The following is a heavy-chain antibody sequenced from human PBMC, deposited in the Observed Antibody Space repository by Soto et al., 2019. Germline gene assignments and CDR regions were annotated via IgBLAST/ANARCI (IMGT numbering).Heavy chain of an antibody. CDR2: IYHSGST. J-gene: IGHJ5*02. CDR3: ARLGYCISTSCYDWFDP. D-gene: IGHD2-2*01. V-gene: IGHV4-30-2*02. Sequence: SETLSLTCAVSGGSISSGGYSWSWIRQPPGKGLEWIGYIYHSGSTYYNPSLKSRVTISVDTSKNQFSLKLSSVTAADTAVYYCARLGYCISTSCYDWFDPWGQGTLVTVSS. CDR1: GGSISSGGYS.